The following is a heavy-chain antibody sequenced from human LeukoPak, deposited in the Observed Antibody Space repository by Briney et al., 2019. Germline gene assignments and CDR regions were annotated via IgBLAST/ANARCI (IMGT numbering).Heavy chain of an antibody. D-gene: IGHD5-12*01. CDR2: IGKNGNNE. CDR1: GFTFSLHI. V-gene: IGHV3-30*03. J-gene: IGHJ5*02. CDR3: VRQSEGLDP. Sequence: TGRSLRLSCAASGFTFSLHIMPWVRQAPGKGLEWVAVIGKNGNNEFYADSVRGRFLISRDNSKNTLHLQMNSLTPDDTAVYFCVRQSEGLDPWGQGTLLTVSS.